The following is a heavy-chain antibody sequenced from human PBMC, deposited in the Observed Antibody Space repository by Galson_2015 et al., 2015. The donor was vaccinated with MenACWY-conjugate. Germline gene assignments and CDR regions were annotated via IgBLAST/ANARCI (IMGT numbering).Heavy chain of an antibody. V-gene: IGHV5-51*01. D-gene: IGHD1-26*01. CDR1: GSTFPPYW. J-gene: IGHJ6*02. CDR3: ARHPPGGRGMDV. Sequence: QSGAAAKKPGESLMISCRGSGSTFPPYWVGWGRQLPGKGLEWMGLISPGDSETRYSPAFQGQVTISAGTSISTAYVQWDSLQASDTAMYYCARHPPGGRGMDVWGQGTTVTVSS. CDR2: ISPGDSET.